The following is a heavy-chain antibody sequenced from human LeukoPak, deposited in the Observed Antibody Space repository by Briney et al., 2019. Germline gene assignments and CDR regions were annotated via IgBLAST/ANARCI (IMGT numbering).Heavy chain of an antibody. CDR3: ARDELGSDSSGLWD. J-gene: IGHJ4*02. CDR1: GGSISSSSAY. V-gene: IGHV4-39*07. D-gene: IGHD3-22*01. CDR2: IYYSKNT. Sequence: SETLSLTCTVSGGSISSSSAYWGWIRQPPGKGLEWIGSIYYSKNTYYNPSLKSRVTISVDTSKNQFSLKLSSVTAADTAVYYCARDELGSDSSGLWDWGQGTLVTVSS.